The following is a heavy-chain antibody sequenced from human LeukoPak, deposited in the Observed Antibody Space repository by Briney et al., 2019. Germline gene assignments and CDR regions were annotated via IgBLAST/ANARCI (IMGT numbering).Heavy chain of an antibody. D-gene: IGHD5-12*01. CDR2: ISSSSSYT. CDR3: ARFKREWLRSEYYFDY. V-gene: IGHV3-11*06. Sequence: PGGSLRLSYAASGFTFSDYYMSWIRQAPGKGLEWVSYISSSSSYTNYADSVKGRFTISRDNAKNSLYLQMNSLRAEDTAVYYCARFKREWLRSEYYFDYWGQGTLVTVSS. CDR1: GFTFSDYY. J-gene: IGHJ4*02.